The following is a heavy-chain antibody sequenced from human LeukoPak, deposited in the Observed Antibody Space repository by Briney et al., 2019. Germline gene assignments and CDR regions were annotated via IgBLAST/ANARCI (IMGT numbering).Heavy chain of an antibody. J-gene: IGHJ4*02. CDR1: GGSLSSYY. CDR3: ARGIAVAAPFDY. CDR2: IYYSVST. Sequence: SETLSLTCTVSGGSLSSYYWSWIRQPPGKGLEWIGYIYYSVSTNYNPSLKSRVTISVDTSKNQFSLKLSSVTAADTAVYYCARGIAVAAPFDYWGQGTLVTVSP. V-gene: IGHV4-59*08. D-gene: IGHD6-19*01.